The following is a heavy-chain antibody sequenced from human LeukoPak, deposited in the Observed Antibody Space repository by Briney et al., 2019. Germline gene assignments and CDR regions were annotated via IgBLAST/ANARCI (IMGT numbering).Heavy chain of an antibody. J-gene: IGHJ6*03. V-gene: IGHV4-34*01. CDR2: INHSGST. CDR1: GGSFSGCY. Sequence: SETLSLTCAVYGGSFSGCYWCWISRPPAKGLEGMGEINHSGSTNYNPSLNSRVTISVDTSKNHFSLKLRSLTAADTAVYYCAIDYYYYFMDVWGRETTVTVSS. CDR3: AIDYYYYFMDV.